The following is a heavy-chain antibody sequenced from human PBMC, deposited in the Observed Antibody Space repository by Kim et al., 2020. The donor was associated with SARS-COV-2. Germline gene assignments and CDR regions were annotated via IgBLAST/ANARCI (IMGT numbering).Heavy chain of an antibody. Sequence: SETLSLTCAVYGGSFSGYYWSWIRQPPGKGLEWIGEINHSGSTNYNPSLKSRVTISVDTSKNQFSLKLSSVTAADTAVYYCARSVRRDSSGLNWFDPWG. V-gene: IGHV4-34*01. D-gene: IGHD3-22*01. CDR1: GGSFSGYY. CDR2: INHSGST. J-gene: IGHJ5*02. CDR3: ARSVRRDSSGLNWFDP.